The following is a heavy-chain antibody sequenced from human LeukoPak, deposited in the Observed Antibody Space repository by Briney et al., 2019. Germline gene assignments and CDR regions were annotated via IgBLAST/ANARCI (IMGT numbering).Heavy chain of an antibody. CDR1: GFTFSSYS. Sequence: GGSLRLSCAASGFTFSSYSMNWVRQAPVKGLEWVSYISSSGSTIYYADSVKGRFTISRDNAKNSLYLQMNSLRAEDTAVYYCASKKGVTVTTTASTNYYGMDVWGQGTTVTVSS. D-gene: IGHD4-17*01. J-gene: IGHJ6*02. CDR2: ISSSGSTI. CDR3: ASKKGVTVTTTASTNYYGMDV. V-gene: IGHV3-48*01.